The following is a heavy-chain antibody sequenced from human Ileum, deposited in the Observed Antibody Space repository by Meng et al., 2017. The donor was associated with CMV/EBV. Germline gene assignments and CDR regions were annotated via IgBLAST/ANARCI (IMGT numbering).Heavy chain of an antibody. CDR2: ISSSSSYI. V-gene: IGHV3-21*01. CDR1: GFTFSSYS. Sequence: GGFLRLSCAASGFTFSSYSLNGFRQAPGKGLEWVSSISSSSSYIYYADSVKGRFTISRDNAKNSLYLQMNSLRAEDTAVYYCARPGVFLEWLLWDYYYYGMDVWGQGTTVTVSS. J-gene: IGHJ6*02. D-gene: IGHD3-3*01. CDR3: ARPGVFLEWLLWDYYYYGMDV.